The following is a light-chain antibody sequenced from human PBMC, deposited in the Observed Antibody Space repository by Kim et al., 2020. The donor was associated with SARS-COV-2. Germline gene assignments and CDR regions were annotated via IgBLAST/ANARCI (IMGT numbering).Light chain of an antibody. CDR1: QSLLHSDGKSH. V-gene: IGKV2-29*02. Sequence: DIVMTQTPLSLSVTPGQPASISCKSSQSLLHSDGKSHWYWYLQKPGQAPHLLIYEVSIRYSGVPARFSGSGSGRDFTLKISRVEADDVGVYYCMQGKHLPITFGQGTQLEIK. J-gene: IGKJ5*01. CDR2: EVS. CDR3: MQGKHLPIT.